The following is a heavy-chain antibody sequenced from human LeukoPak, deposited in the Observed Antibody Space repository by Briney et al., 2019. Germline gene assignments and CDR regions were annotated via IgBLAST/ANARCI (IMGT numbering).Heavy chain of an antibody. D-gene: IGHD3-3*01. Sequence: PSETLSLTCAVYGGTFSGYYWSWIRQPPGKGLEGIGEINHSGSTNYNPSLKSRVTISVDTSKNQFSLKLSSVTAADTAVYYCARGKRTYYDFWSGRHLKGWFDPWGQGTLVTVSS. CDR3: ARGKRTYYDFWSGRHLKGWFDP. V-gene: IGHV4-34*01. CDR1: GGTFSGYY. CDR2: INHSGST. J-gene: IGHJ5*02.